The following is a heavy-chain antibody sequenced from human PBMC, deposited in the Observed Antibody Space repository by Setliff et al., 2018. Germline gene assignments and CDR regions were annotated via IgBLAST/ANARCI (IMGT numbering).Heavy chain of an antibody. D-gene: IGHD3-3*01. CDR1: GFSFSNCW. J-gene: IGHJ4*02. Sequence: PGGSLRLSCTASGFSFSNCWVSWVRQAPGKGLEWLASINPHASEKYYVDSVKGRFTISRDNAKNSLSLQMNSLRTEDTAVYFCAGQGPIFGSGLIPGFDQWGQGTMVTVSS. CDR3: AGQGPIFGSGLIPGFDQ. CDR2: INPHASEK. V-gene: IGHV3-7*01.